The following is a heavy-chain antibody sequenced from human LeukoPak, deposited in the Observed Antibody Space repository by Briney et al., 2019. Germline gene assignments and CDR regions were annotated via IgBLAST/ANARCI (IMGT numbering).Heavy chain of an antibody. D-gene: IGHD7-27*01. J-gene: IGHJ4*02. CDR3: ATRKLGDDY. V-gene: IGHV4-59*02. Sequence: SETLSLTCTVSGGSVSNYYWSWIRQSPGKGLEWIGYIYYTETSYNPSLKSRVTISADTSKNQFSLKLYSVTAADTAVYYCATRKLGDDYWGQGTLVTVSS. CDR2: IYYTET. CDR1: GGSVSNYY.